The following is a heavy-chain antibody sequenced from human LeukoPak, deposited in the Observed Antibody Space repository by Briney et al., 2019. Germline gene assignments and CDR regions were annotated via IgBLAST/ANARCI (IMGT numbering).Heavy chain of an antibody. CDR2: VYYSGSS. D-gene: IGHD5-24*01. CDR1: GGSISSSSSY. Sequence: SETLSLTCSVSGGSISSSSSYWGWIRQPPGKGLEWIGSVYYSGSSFDNPALKSRVTISVDTSKNQFSLKLSSVTAADTAVYYCARHRSGWLQSSFDYWGQGTLVTVSS. CDR3: ARHRSGWLQSSFDY. V-gene: IGHV4-39*01. J-gene: IGHJ4*02.